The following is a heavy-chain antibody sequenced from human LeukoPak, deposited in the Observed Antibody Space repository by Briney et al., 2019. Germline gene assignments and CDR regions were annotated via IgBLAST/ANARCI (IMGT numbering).Heavy chain of an antibody. D-gene: IGHD1-14*01. CDR1: RFPFSTYA. J-gene: IGHJ4*02. CDR3: ANYRKPQGLDY. Sequence: GGSLRLSCAVSRFPFSTYAMSWVRQAPGQGPEWVSAIRANGADEYYADSVRGRFTISRDNSKNTLFLQMTSLDVEDTAVYYCANYRKPQGLDYWGQGTLVTVSS. V-gene: IGHV3-23*01. CDR2: IRANGADE.